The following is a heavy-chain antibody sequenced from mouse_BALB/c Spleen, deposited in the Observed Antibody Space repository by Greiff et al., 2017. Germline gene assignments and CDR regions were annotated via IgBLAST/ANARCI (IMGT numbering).Heavy chain of an antibody. CDR3: ASTICTYYAMDY. D-gene: IGHD2-14*01. CDR1: GFNIKDTY. Sequence: VQLQQSGAELVKPGASVKLSCTASGFNIKDTYMHWVKQRPEQGLEWIGRIDPANGNTKYDPKFQGKATITADTSSNTAYLQLSSLTSEDTAVYYCASTICTYYAMDYWGQGTSVTVSS. CDR2: IDPANGNT. J-gene: IGHJ4*01. V-gene: IGHV14-3*02.